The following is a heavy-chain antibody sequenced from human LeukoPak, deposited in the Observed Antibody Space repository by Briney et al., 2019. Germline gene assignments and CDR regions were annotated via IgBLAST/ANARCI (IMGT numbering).Heavy chain of an antibody. Sequence: SETLSPTCTVSGGSVSSGSYYWSWIRQPPGKGLEWIGYIYYSGSTNYNPSLKSRVTISVDASKNQFSLKLSSVTAADTAVYYCARGVTAHYYDSSGYYYDYWGQGTLVTVSS. CDR2: IYYSGST. CDR3: ARGVTAHYYDSSGYYYDY. V-gene: IGHV4-61*01. J-gene: IGHJ4*02. CDR1: GGSVSSGSYY. D-gene: IGHD3-22*01.